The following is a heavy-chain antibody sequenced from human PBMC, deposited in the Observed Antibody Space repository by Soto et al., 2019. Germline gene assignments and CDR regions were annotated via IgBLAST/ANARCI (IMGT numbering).Heavy chain of an antibody. Sequence: QVQLVESGGGVVQPGRSLRLSCAASGFTFSSYAMHWVRQAPGKGLEWVAVISYDGSNKYYADSVKCRFTISRDNSKNTLYLQMNSLRAEDTAVYYCARDRLRYNWNDFPYYYYGIDVWGQGTTVTVSS. D-gene: IGHD1-1*01. CDR3: ARDRLRYNWNDFPYYYYGIDV. V-gene: IGHV3-30-3*01. CDR1: GFTFSSYA. J-gene: IGHJ6*02. CDR2: ISYDGSNK.